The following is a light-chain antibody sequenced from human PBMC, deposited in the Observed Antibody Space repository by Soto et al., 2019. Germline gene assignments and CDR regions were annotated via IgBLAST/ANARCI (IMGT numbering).Light chain of an antibody. V-gene: IGKV1-9*01. CDR3: QHVYSYPLT. J-gene: IGKJ4*01. CDR2: GAS. CDR1: QGINHY. Sequence: DIQLTQSPSFLSASVGDRVTITCRASQGINHYVAWYQQKPGKAPTCLIYGASALQSGVPSRFSGSGSWAEFTLSISSLQPEDFATYYCQHVYSYPLTFGGGTRVEI.